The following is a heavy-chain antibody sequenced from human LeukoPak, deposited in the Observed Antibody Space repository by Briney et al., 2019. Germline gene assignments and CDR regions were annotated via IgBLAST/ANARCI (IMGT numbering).Heavy chain of an antibody. J-gene: IGHJ4*02. CDR3: ARVLGPFDY. CDR1: GGSFSGYY. CDR2: INHSGST. D-gene: IGHD3/OR15-3a*01. V-gene: IGHV4-34*01. Sequence: SETLSLTCAVYGGSFSGYYWSWIRQPPGKGLEWIGEINHSGSTNYNPSLKSRVTISVDTSKNQFSLKLSSVTAADTAVYYCARVLGPFDYWDQGTLVTVSS.